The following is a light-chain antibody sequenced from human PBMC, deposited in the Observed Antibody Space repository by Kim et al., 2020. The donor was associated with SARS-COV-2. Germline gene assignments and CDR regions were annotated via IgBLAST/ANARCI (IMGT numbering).Light chain of an antibody. Sequence: DIQMTQSSSSLSASVGDRVTITCRASQGISNYLAWYQQKPGKVPKLLIYAASTLQSGVPSRFSGSGSGTDFTLTISSLQPEDVATYYCQKYNSALSITFGQGTRLEIK. J-gene: IGKJ5*01. CDR3: QKYNSALSIT. CDR1: QGISNY. CDR2: AAS. V-gene: IGKV1-27*01.